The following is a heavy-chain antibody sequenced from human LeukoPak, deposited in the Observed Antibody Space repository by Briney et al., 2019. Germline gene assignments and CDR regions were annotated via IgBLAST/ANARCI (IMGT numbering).Heavy chain of an antibody. D-gene: IGHD1-26*01. CDR3: ARGLFGGSYYWSAFDI. V-gene: IGHV3-7*03. CDR2: IKQDGSEK. Sequence: GGSLRLSCAASGFTFSSYWMSWVRQAPGKGLEWVANIKQDGSEKYYVDSVKGRFTVSRDNAKNSLYLQMNSLRAEDTAVYYCARGLFGGSYYWSAFDIWGQGTMVTVSS. J-gene: IGHJ3*02. CDR1: GFTFSSYW.